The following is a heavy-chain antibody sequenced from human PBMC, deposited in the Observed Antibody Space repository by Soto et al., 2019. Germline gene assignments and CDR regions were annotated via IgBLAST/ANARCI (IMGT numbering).Heavy chain of an antibody. V-gene: IGHV1-24*01. D-gene: IGHD2-15*01. CDR3: AGGVHPEH. CDR1: GDSLTVLP. J-gene: IGHJ4*02. Sequence: ASLKVSCKVSGDSLTVLPIHWVRQGPGKGLEWMGGFDLEEAEIIYAQWFQGRVFMTVDTSIDTAYTGLSILTSVCTAVSYFAGGVHPEHWGPGSRVTVSS. CDR2: FDLEEAEI.